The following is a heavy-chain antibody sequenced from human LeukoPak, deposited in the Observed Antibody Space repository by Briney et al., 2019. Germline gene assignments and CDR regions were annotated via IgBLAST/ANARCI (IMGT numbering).Heavy chain of an antibody. J-gene: IGHJ6*03. CDR3: ARAPPPCSGGSCYSGRYYYYYYYMDV. V-gene: IGHV3-7*01. Sequence: PGGSLRLSCAAFGFTFSSYWMSWVRQAPGKGLEWVANIKQDGSEKYYVDSVKGRFTISRDNAKNSLYLQMNSLRAEDTAVYYCARAPPPCSGGSCYSGRYYYYYYYMDVWGKGTTVTVSS. CDR2: IKQDGSEK. CDR1: GFTFSSYW. D-gene: IGHD2-15*01.